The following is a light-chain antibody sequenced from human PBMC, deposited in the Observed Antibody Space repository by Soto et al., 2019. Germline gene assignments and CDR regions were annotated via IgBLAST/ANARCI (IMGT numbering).Light chain of an antibody. CDR2: GAS. V-gene: IGKV3-20*01. CDR1: QSVSSSY. Sequence: EMVLTQSPGTLSLSPGERATLSCRASQSVSSSYLAWYQQKPGQAPRLLIYGASSRATGIPDRFSGSGSGTDFTLTISRLEPEDLAVYYCQQYGSSFTFGPGTKVDIK. CDR3: QQYGSSFT. J-gene: IGKJ3*01.